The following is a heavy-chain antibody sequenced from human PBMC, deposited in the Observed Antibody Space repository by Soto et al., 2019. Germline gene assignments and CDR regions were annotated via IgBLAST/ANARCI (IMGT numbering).Heavy chain of an antibody. J-gene: IGHJ3*01. V-gene: IGHV3-23*01. CDR3: AKTRPYYYGSGSPYVFDF. Sequence: EVQLLESGGGLVQPGGSLRLSCAASGFTFNTDAMSWVRQAPGKGLEWVSSISGSGVSTYYADSVKGRFTISRDNSKNTLCLQMNYLRTEDTAVYYCAKTRPYYYGSGSPYVFDFWGQGKRVTVSS. CDR2: ISGSGVST. D-gene: IGHD3-10*01. CDR1: GFTFNTDA.